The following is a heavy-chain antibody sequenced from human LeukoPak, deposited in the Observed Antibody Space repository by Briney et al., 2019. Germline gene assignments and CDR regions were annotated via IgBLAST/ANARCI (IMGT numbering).Heavy chain of an antibody. CDR3: ARRTAAAGSPLDY. D-gene: IGHD6-13*01. CDR1: GDSFTSYW. CDR2: IYPGDSDT. V-gene: IGHV5-51*01. Sequence: GESLKISCKGSGDSFTSYWIGWVRQMPGKGLEWMGIIYPGDSDTRYSPSFQGQVTISADKSISTAYLQWSSLKASDTAMYYCARRTAAAGSPLDYWGQGTLVTVSS. J-gene: IGHJ4*02.